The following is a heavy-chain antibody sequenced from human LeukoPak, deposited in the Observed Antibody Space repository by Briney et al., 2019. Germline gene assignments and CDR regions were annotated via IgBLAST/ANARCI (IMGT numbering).Heavy chain of an antibody. CDR2: ISYDGSNK. J-gene: IGHJ4*02. D-gene: IGHD2-21*02. V-gene: IGHV3-30*04. Sequence: GRSLRLSCAASGFTFSSYAMHWVRQAPGKGLEWVAVISYDGSNKYYADSVKGRFTISRDNSKNTLYLQMNSLRAEDTAVYYCARGCGRAHCPYFFDYWGQGTLVPVSS. CDR1: GFTFSSYA. CDR3: ARGCGRAHCPYFFDY.